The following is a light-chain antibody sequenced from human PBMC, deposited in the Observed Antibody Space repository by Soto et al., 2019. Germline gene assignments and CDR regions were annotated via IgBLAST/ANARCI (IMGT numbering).Light chain of an antibody. CDR1: HTISSSY. V-gene: IGKV3-20*01. CDR2: GIS. CDR3: QQYVTSSPRT. Sequence: EIVLTQSPGTLSLSPGERATLSCRASHTISSSYLAGYQQKPGQAPRLLMYGISRRATGIPDRFSGSGSGTAFTLTIARLEPEDFAVYYCQQYVTSSPRTFGQGTKVEI. J-gene: IGKJ1*01.